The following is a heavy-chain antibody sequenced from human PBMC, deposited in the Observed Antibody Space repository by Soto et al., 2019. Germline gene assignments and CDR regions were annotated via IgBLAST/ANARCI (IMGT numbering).Heavy chain of an antibody. V-gene: IGHV3-23*01. CDR2: ISGSGGST. CDR1: GFTFSSYA. J-gene: IGHJ3*02. D-gene: IGHD3-3*01. CDR3: AKDRSYYYFWSGPLPPPHDAFDI. Sequence: VGSLRLSCAASGFTFSSYAVSWVRQAPGKGLEWVSAISGSGGSTYYADSVKGRFTISRDNSKNTLHLQMNSLRAEYTAVYYCAKDRSYYYFWSGPLPPPHDAFDIWGQGTMVTVSS.